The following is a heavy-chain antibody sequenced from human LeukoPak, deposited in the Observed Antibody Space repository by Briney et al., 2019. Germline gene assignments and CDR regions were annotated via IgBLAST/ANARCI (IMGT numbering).Heavy chain of an antibody. CDR1: GYRFTSYW. Sequence: GESLKISCKGSGYRFTSYWIGWVRQMPGKGMGWMGIIYPGDSDTRYSPSFQGQVTISADKSISTAYLQWSSLKASDTAMYYCARHGGDCSSTSCPLPYYYGMDVWGQGTTVTVSS. V-gene: IGHV5-51*01. D-gene: IGHD2-2*01. CDR3: ARHGGDCSSTSCPLPYYYGMDV. CDR2: IYPGDSDT. J-gene: IGHJ6*02.